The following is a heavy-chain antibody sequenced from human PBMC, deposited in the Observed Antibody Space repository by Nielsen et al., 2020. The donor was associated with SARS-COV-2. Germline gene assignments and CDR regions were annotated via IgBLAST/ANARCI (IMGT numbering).Heavy chain of an antibody. CDR3: ARDTIFGVVIYYFDY. CDR2: INPNSGGT. CDR1: GYTFTGYY. J-gene: IGHJ4*02. D-gene: IGHD3-3*01. V-gene: IGHV1-2*02. Sequence: ASVKVSCKASGYTFTGYYMHWVRQAPGQGLEWMGWINPNSGGTNYAQKFQGRVTMTRDTSISTAYMELSRLGSDDTAVYYCARDTIFGVVIYYFDYWGQGTLVTVSS.